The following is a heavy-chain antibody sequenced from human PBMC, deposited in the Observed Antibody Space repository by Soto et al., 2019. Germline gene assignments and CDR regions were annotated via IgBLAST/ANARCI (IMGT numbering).Heavy chain of an antibody. J-gene: IGHJ4*02. CDR1: GASIRSYY. D-gene: IGHD3-3*01. CDR3: ARGMSGDLTWALY. V-gene: IGHV4-59*01. CDR2: IYYTGST. Sequence: PSETLSLTCTVSGASIRSYYWRWIRQPPGKGLEWSGYIYYTGSTNYSPSLKSRVTISLETSKNQFSLKLSSVTAADTAVYYCARGMSGDLTWALYWGQGTLVTVSS.